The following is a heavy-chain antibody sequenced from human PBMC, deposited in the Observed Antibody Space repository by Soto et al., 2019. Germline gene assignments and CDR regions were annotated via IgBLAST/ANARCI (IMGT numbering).Heavy chain of an antibody. CDR2: ISAYNGNT. Sequence: QVQLVQSGAEVKKPGASVKVSCTASGYTFTNCGISWVLQATGQGLERMGWISAYNGNTNYAQKFQGRVTMTTDTSTSTAYMELLSMRSDDTAVYYCAGGVTPIEYWGQGTLVTVSS. J-gene: IGHJ4*02. CDR1: GYTFTNCG. CDR3: AGGVTPIEY. V-gene: IGHV1-18*01. D-gene: IGHD2-21*02.